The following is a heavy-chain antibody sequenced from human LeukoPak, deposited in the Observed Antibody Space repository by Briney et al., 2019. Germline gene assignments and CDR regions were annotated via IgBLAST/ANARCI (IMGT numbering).Heavy chain of an antibody. V-gene: IGHV3-73*01. CDR3: TSPTTVTHD. J-gene: IGHJ4*02. CDR1: GFTFSNAW. CDR2: IRSKANSYAT. Sequence: GGSLRLSCAASGFTFSNAWMSWVRQAPGKGLEWVGRIRSKANSYATAYAASVKGRFTISRDDSKNTAYLQMNSLKTEDTAVYYCTSPTTVTHDWGQGTLVTVSS. D-gene: IGHD4-11*01.